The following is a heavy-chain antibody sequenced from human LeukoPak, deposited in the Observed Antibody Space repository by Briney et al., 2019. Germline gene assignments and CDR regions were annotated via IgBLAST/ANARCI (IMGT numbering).Heavy chain of an antibody. CDR2: IYSGGST. CDR1: GFTVSSTY. V-gene: IGHV3-66*01. Sequence: PGGSLRLSCAASGFTVSSTYMSWVRQAPGKGLDRVSVIYSGGSTYYADSVKGRFTISRDNSKNTVYLQMNSLRAEDTAVYYCARVDPPIDSWGQGTLVTVSS. CDR3: ARVDPPIDS. J-gene: IGHJ4*02.